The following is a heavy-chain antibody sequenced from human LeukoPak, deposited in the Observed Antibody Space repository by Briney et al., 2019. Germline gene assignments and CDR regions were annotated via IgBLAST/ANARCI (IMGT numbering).Heavy chain of an antibody. Sequence: SVKVSCKASGGTFSSYAISWVRQAPGQGLEWMERIIPIFGTANYAQKFQGRVTITTDESTSTAYMELSSLRSEDTAVYYCAATRGSYYYYYMDVWGKGTTVTVSS. J-gene: IGHJ6*03. D-gene: IGHD5-24*01. CDR3: AATRGSYYYYYMDV. CDR2: IIPIFGTA. V-gene: IGHV1-69*05. CDR1: GGTFSSYA.